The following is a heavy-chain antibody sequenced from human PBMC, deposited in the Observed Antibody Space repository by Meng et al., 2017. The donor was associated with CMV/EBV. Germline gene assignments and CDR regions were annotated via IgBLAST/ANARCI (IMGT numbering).Heavy chain of an antibody. CDR1: GYTFTSYG. V-gene: IGHV1-18*01. CDR2: ISAYNGNT. D-gene: IGHD3-22*01. J-gene: IGHJ4*02. CDR3: TRVRVRLCDY. Sequence: ASVKVSCKASGYTFTSYGISWVRQAPGQGLEWMGWISAYNGNTNYAQKFQGRVTMTTDTSTSTAYMELSRLGSDDTAVYYCTRVRVRLCDYWGKGTLVTVSS.